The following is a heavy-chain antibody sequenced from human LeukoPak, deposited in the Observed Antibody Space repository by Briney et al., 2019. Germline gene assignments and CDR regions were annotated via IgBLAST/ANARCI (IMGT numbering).Heavy chain of an antibody. J-gene: IGHJ3*02. V-gene: IGHV1-24*01. D-gene: IGHD6-19*01. Sequence: ASVKVSCKVSGYTLTELSMHWVRQAPGKGLEWMGGFDPEDGEAIYAQKFQGRVTMTEDTSTDTAYMELSSLRSEDTAVYYCATGYSSVGAFDIWGQGTMVTVSS. CDR3: ATGYSSVGAFDI. CDR2: FDPEDGEA. CDR1: GYTLTELS.